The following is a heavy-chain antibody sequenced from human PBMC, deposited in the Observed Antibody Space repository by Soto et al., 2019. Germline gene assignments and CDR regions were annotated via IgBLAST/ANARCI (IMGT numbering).Heavy chain of an antibody. CDR1: GFTFSSYS. V-gene: IGHV3-21*01. Sequence: EVQLVESGGGLVKPGGSLRLSCAASGFTFSSYSMNWVRQAPGKGLEWVSSISSSSSYIYYADSVKGRFTISRDNAKNSLYLQMNSLRAEVTAVYYCARVGHYYYYYMDVWGKGTTVTVSS. CDR3: ARVGHYYYYYMDV. J-gene: IGHJ6*03. CDR2: ISSSSSYI.